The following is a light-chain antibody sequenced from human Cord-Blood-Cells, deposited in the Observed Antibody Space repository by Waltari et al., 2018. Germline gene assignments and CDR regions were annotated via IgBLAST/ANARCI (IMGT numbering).Light chain of an antibody. Sequence: QSALTQPASVSGSPGQSITISCPGTSTDLGSYNLVSWYQQHPGKAPKLMIYEVSKRPSGVSNRFSVSKSGNTASLTISGLQAEDEADYYCCSYAGSSTLVFGGGTKLTVL. CDR3: CSYAGSSTLV. J-gene: IGLJ3*02. V-gene: IGLV2-23*02. CDR1: STDLGSYNL. CDR2: EVS.